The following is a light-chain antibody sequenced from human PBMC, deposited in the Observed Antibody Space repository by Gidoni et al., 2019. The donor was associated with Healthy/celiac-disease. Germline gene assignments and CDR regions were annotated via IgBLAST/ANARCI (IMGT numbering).Light chain of an antibody. Sequence: QSVLTQPPSVSGAPGQRVPISCTGRSSNIGAGYDVHWYQQLPGTAPKLLTHGNSNRPSGVPDRFSGSKSGTSASLAITGLQAEDEADYYCQSYDSSLSGFVVFGGGTKLTVL. V-gene: IGLV1-40*01. CDR3: QSYDSSLSGFVV. J-gene: IGLJ2*01. CDR1: SSNIGAGYD. CDR2: GNS.